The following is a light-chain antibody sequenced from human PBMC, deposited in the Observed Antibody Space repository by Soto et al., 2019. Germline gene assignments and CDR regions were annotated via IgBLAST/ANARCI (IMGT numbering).Light chain of an antibody. CDR1: QSVNNY. V-gene: IGKV3-11*01. CDR2: DAS. J-gene: IGKJ5*01. CDR3: QQCDNWPPGS. Sequence: EIVLTQSPATLALSPGERAALSRRASQSVNNYLAWYQQRPGQAPRLLIYDASNRATGIPARFSGSGSGTDFTLTISSLEPEDFAIYFCQQCDNWPPGSFGQGTRLEIK.